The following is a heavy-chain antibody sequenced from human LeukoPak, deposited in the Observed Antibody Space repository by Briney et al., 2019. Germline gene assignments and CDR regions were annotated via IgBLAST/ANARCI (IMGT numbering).Heavy chain of an antibody. D-gene: IGHD3-9*01. Sequence: SETLSLTCTVSGGSISSSSYYWGWIRQPPGKGLEWIGSIYYSGSTYYNPSLKSRVTISVDTSKNQFSLKLSSVTAADTAVYYCAREPIHYDILTGYGFFDYWGQGTLVTVFS. CDR1: GGSISSSSYY. CDR3: AREPIHYDILTGYGFFDY. J-gene: IGHJ4*02. CDR2: IYYSGST. V-gene: IGHV4-39*01.